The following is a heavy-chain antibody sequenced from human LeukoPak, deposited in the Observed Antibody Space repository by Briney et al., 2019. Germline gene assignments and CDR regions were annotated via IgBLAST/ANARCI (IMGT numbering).Heavy chain of an antibody. D-gene: IGHD4-17*01. Sequence: SVKVSCKASGGTFSSYAISWVRQAPGQGLEWMGRIIPILGIANYAQKFQGRVTISADKSTSIAYMELSSLRSEDTAVYYCARGRLRNWDYWGQGTLVTVSS. CDR3: ARGRLRNWDY. J-gene: IGHJ4*02. V-gene: IGHV1-69*04. CDR2: IIPILGIA. CDR1: GGTFSSYA.